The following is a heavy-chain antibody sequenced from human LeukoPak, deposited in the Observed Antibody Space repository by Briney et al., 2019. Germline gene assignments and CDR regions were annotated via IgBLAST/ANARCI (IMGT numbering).Heavy chain of an antibody. D-gene: IGHD3-16*01. V-gene: IGHV3-66*01. CDR2: IYSGGST. Sequence: PGGSLRLSCAASGFTVSSNYMSWVRQAPGKGLEWVSVIYSGGSTYYADSVKGRFTISRDNSKNTLYLQMNSLRAEDTAVYYCARDDGGYLSAFDIWGQGTMVTVSS. J-gene: IGHJ3*02. CDR3: ARDDGGYLSAFDI. CDR1: GFTVSSNY.